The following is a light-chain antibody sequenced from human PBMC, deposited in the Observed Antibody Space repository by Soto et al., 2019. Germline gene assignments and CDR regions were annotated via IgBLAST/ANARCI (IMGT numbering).Light chain of an antibody. CDR2: EVV. CDR1: RNDVGAYEF. V-gene: IGLV2-8*01. Sequence: SALTQPPSASGSPGQSVTISCTGTRNDVGAYEFVPWYQRHPGKAPKLIIYEVVQRPSGVPDRFSGSKSGNTASLTVSGLQAADEADYYCKSYAGSNTYVFGTGTKVTVL. CDR3: KSYAGSNTYV. J-gene: IGLJ1*01.